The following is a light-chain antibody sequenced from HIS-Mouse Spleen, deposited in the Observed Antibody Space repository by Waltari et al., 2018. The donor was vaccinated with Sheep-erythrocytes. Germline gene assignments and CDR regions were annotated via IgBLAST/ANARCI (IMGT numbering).Light chain of an antibody. CDR3: CSYAGSYTWV. CDR1: SSDGGGYND. Sequence: QSALTQPRSVSGSPGQSVTISCTGTSSDGGGYNDVPWYQQHSGKAPKLMIYDVSKRPSGVPDRFSGSKSGNTASLTISGLQAEDEADYYCCSYAGSYTWVFGGGTKLTVL. J-gene: IGLJ3*02. V-gene: IGLV2-11*01. CDR2: DVS.